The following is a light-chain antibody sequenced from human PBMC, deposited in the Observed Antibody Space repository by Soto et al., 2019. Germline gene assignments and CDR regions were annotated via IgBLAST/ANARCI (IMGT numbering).Light chain of an antibody. Sequence: IVLTQSPGTLSLSTGEGATLSCSASQSVGKNYLACYQHKSGQAPRLLIHGASNSSTGIPARVSGTRSGTDFTLTISRLEPEDLVAYYSQQYATDPLTFGWGNKVDSK. J-gene: IGKJ4*01. CDR1: QSVGKNY. V-gene: IGKV3-20*01. CDR3: QQYATDPLT. CDR2: GAS.